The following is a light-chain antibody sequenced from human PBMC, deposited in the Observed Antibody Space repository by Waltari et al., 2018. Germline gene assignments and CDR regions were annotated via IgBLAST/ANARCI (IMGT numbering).Light chain of an antibody. Sequence: QSVLTQPPSVSAAPGQKVTISCSGSSSNIGNYYVSWYYTLPGAAPKLLIYDNNKRPAGIPDRFSASKSGTSATLGITGLQIGDEADYYCATWDNNLKDVVFGGGTKLTVL. CDR2: DNN. CDR3: ATWDNNLKDVV. CDR1: SSNIGNYY. V-gene: IGLV1-51*01. J-gene: IGLJ2*01.